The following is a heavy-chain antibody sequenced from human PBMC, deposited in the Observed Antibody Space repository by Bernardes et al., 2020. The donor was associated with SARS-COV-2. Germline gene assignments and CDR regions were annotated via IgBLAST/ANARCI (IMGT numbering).Heavy chain of an antibody. CDR2: IYYSGST. J-gene: IGHJ2*01. CDR1: GGSISSSSYY. D-gene: IGHD2-15*01. CDR3: ARRWFGYFDL. V-gene: IGHV4-39*01. Sequence: SETLSLTCTVSGGSISSSSYYWGWIRQPPGKGLEWIGSIYYSGSTYYNPSLKSRVTISVDTSKNQFSLKLSSVTAADTAVYYCARRWFGYFDLWGRGTLVTVAS.